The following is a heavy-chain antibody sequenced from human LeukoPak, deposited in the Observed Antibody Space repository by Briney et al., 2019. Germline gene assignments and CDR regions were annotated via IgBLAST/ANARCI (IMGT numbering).Heavy chain of an antibody. J-gene: IGHJ6*02. CDR2: INHSGST. Sequence: SETLSLTCAVYGGSFSGYYWSWIRQPPGKGLEWIREINHSGSTNYNPSLKSRVTISVDTSKNQFSLKLSSVTAADTAVYYCATYGMDVWGQGTTVTVSS. V-gene: IGHV4-34*01. CDR3: ATYGMDV. CDR1: GGSFSGYY.